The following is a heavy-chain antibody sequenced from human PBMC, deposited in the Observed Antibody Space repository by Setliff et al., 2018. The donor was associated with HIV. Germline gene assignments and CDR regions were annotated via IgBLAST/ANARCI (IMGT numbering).Heavy chain of an antibody. CDR2: IYTTGGT. D-gene: IGHD6-13*01. CDR1: GVSIPTNY. CDR3: ARSNPGITAGLLAY. Sequence: SSETLSLTCNISGVSIPTNYWNWIRQPAGKGLERIGRIYTTGGTNYNPALKSRVTMSIDTSKNQISLKLNSVTAADTAAYYCARSNPGITAGLLAYWGPGTLVTVSS. J-gene: IGHJ4*02. V-gene: IGHV4-4*07.